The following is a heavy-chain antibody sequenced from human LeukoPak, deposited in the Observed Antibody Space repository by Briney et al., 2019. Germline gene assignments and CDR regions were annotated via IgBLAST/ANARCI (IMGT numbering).Heavy chain of an antibody. CDR3: ARALMRLLLPQPSDY. J-gene: IGHJ4*02. Sequence: GGSLRLSCAASGFTFSSYAMHWVRQAPGKGLEWVAVISYDGSNKYYADSVKGRFTISRDNSKNTLYLQMNSLRAEDTAVYYCARALMRLLLPQPSDYWGQGTLVTVSS. CDR2: ISYDGSNK. V-gene: IGHV3-30-3*01. CDR1: GFTFSSYA. D-gene: IGHD2-21*02.